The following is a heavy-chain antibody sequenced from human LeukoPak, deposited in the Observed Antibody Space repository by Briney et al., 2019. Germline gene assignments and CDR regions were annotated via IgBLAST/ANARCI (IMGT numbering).Heavy chain of an antibody. Sequence: SETLSVTCTVSGGTISSSSYYWGWIRQPPGKGLGWIGSIYYSGSTYYNPSLKSRVTISVDTSKNQFSLKLSSVTAADTAVYYCARRSTRFFDYWGQGTLVTVSS. CDR1: GGTISSSSYY. CDR3: ARRSTRFFDY. CDR2: IYYSGST. J-gene: IGHJ4*02. D-gene: IGHD1-26*01. V-gene: IGHV4-39*01.